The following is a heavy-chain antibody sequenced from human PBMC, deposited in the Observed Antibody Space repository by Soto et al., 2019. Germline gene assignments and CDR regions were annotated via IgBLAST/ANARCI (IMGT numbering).Heavy chain of an antibody. V-gene: IGHV3-73*01. D-gene: IGHD4-17*01. CDR2: IRSKANSYAT. CDR1: GFTFSGSA. Sequence: GGSLRLSCAASGFTFSGSAMHWVRQASGKGLEWVGRIRSKANSYATAYAASVKGRFTISRDDSKNTAYLQMNSLKTEDTAVYYCTSTPYVGDYTYDYWGQGTLVTVSS. J-gene: IGHJ4*02. CDR3: TSTPYVGDYTYDY.